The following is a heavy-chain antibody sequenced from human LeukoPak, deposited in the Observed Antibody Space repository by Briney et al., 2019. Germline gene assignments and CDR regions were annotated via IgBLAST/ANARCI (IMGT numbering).Heavy chain of an antibody. CDR1: GFTLEDYG. CDR3: ARDHAPFKWQLLRYYYSGMDV. CDR2: INWNGDSR. Sequence: PGGSLRLSCAACGFTLEDYGMSWVGQAPGKGLEWVSGINWNGDSRGYADSVKGRFTISRDNAKNSLYLQMNSLRAEDTALYYYARDHAPFKWQLLRYYYSGMDVWGQGTTATVSS. V-gene: IGHV3-20*04. J-gene: IGHJ6*02. D-gene: IGHD6-6*01.